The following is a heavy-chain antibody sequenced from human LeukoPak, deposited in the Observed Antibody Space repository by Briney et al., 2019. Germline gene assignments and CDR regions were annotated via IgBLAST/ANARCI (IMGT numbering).Heavy chain of an antibody. V-gene: IGHV3-21*01. CDR3: ARDGGRREDY. Sequence: GGSLRLSCAASGFSFSTYAMNWVRQAPGKGLEWVSSISSSSGYIYYADSVKGRFTISKDNAKNSLYLQMNSLRAEDTAVYYCARDGGRREDYWGQGALVTVSS. D-gene: IGHD2-15*01. J-gene: IGHJ4*02. CDR2: ISSSSGYI. CDR1: GFSFSTYA.